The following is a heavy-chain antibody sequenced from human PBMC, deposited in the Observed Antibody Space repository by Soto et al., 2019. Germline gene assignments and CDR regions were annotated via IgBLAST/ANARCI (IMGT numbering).Heavy chain of an antibody. J-gene: IGHJ6*02. D-gene: IGHD2-21*01. CDR3: ARLGDGDYYYYGMDV. Sequence: GGSLRLSCAASGFTVSSNYMSWVRQATGKGLEWVSVIYSGGSTYYADSVKGRFTISRDNSKNTLYLQMNSLRAEDTAVYYCARLGDGDYYYYGMDVWGQGTTVTLSS. CDR1: GFTVSSNY. V-gene: IGHV3-53*01. CDR2: IYSGGST.